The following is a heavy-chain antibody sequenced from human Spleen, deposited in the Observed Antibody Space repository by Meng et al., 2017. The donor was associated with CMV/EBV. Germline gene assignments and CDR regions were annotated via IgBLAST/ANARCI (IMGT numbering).Heavy chain of an antibody. CDR3: ARDRPFYGDFSLFDQ. Sequence: GESLKISCAASGFTFRSYAMHWVRQAPGKGLEWVSYISTGGTTIYYADSVKGRFTISRDNSKSTLYFQMNSLRPEDTAVYYCARDRPFYGDFSLFDQWGQGTLVTVSS. J-gene: IGHJ4*02. D-gene: IGHD4-17*01. CDR2: ISTGGTTI. V-gene: IGHV3-48*01. CDR1: GFTFRSYA.